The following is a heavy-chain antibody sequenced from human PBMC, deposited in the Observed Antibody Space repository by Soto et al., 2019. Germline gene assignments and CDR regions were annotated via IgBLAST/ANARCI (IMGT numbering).Heavy chain of an antibody. Sequence: QVQLQESGPGLVKPSETLSLTCIISGGSISTYYWNWVRQPPGQGLEWIGYIQSSGTTNYNPSLQCRVSISIDTSKNQFSLKINSVTAADTATYYCTRNSYFESWGQGSLVTVSS. J-gene: IGHJ4*02. CDR3: TRNSYFES. CDR1: GGSISTYY. V-gene: IGHV4-59*01. CDR2: IQSSGTT.